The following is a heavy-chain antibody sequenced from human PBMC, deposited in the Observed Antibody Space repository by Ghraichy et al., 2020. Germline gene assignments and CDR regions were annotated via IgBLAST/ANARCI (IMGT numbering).Heavy chain of an antibody. CDR3: ARVRLRWNLGDNWFDP. CDR1: GGSISSYY. J-gene: IGHJ5*02. Sequence: SQTLSLTCTVSGGSISSYYWSWIRQPPGKGLEWIGYIYYSGSTNYNPSLKSRVTISVDTSKNQFSLKLSSVTAADTAVYYCARVRLRWNLGDNWFDPWGQGTLVTVSS. V-gene: IGHV4-59*01. CDR2: IYYSGST. D-gene: IGHD4-23*01.